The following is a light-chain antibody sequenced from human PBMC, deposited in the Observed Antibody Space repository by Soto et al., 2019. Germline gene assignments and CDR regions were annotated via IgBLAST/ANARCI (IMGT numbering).Light chain of an antibody. J-gene: IGKJ4*01. CDR2: AAS. CDR1: QAIGVT. Sequence: DIQVTQSPSSLSASLGDRVTITVRANQAIGVTLAWFQQQPGKVPKLRIYAASAFQSGVPSRFSGSGSGTDFNLTISSLQPEDIATYYCQKYKSAPLTFGGGTKVEI. V-gene: IGKV1-27*01. CDR3: QKYKSAPLT.